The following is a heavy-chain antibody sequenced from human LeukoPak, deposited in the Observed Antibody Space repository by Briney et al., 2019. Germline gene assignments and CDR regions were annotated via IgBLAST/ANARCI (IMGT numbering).Heavy chain of an antibody. Sequence: GGSLRLSCAASGFTFSSYAMHWVRQAPGKGLEWVAVISYDGSNKYYADSVKGRFTISRDNSKNTLYLQMNSLRAEDTAVYYCARSYCSSTSCSCDYWGQGTLVTVSS. CDR2: ISYDGSNK. CDR3: ARSYCSSTSCSCDY. J-gene: IGHJ4*02. CDR1: GFTFSSYA. D-gene: IGHD2-2*01. V-gene: IGHV3-30-3*01.